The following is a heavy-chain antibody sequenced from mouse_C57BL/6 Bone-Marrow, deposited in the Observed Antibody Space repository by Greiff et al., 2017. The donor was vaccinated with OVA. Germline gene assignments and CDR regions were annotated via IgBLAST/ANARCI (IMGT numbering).Heavy chain of an antibody. D-gene: IGHD1-1*01. CDR2: ISSGGSYT. J-gene: IGHJ1*03. V-gene: IGHV5-6*02. Sequence: EVMLVESGGDLVKPGGSLKLSCAASGFTFSSYGMSWVRQTPDKRLEWVATISSGGSYTYYPDSVKGRFTISRDNAKTTLYLQMSRLKSEETAMYYGETYDGSSYGYFDVWGTGTTVTVSS. CDR1: GFTFSSYG. CDR3: ETYDGSSYGYFDV.